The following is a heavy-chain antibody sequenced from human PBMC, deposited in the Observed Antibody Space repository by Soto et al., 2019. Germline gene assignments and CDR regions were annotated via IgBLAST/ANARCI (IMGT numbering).Heavy chain of an antibody. J-gene: IGHJ6*02. Sequence: GGSLRLSCAASGFTFSSYWMSWVRQAPGKGLEWVANIKQDGSEEYYVDSVKGRFTISRDNAKNSLYLQMNSLRAEDTAVYYCARDGYCSSTSCYPSPSYYYYGMDVWGQGTTVTVSS. CDR2: IKQDGSEE. V-gene: IGHV3-7*01. D-gene: IGHD2-2*03. CDR1: GFTFSSYW. CDR3: ARDGYCSSTSCYPSPSYYYYGMDV.